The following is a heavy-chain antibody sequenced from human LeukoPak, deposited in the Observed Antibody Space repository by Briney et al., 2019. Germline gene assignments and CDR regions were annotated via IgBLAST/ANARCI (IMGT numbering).Heavy chain of an antibody. V-gene: IGHV4-34*01. CDR2: INHSGST. CDR1: GGSFSGYY. Sequence: SETLSLTCAVYGGSFSGYYWSWIRQPPGKGLEWIGEINHSGSTNYNPSLKSRVTISVDTSKNQFSLKLSSVTAADTAVYYCARERRPRYSSGWYFGYWGQGTLVTVSS. J-gene: IGHJ4*02. D-gene: IGHD6-19*01. CDR3: ARERRPRYSSGWYFGY.